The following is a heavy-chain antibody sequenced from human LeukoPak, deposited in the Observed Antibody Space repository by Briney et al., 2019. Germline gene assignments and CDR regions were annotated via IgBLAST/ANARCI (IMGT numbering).Heavy chain of an antibody. D-gene: IGHD6-6*01. CDR3: ARVPYGGSASLFDY. CDR1: GGSISSYY. Sequence: SETLSLTCTVSGGSISSYYWSWIRQAPGKRLEWIGYIYSSGGTNYNPSLKSRVTISVDTSKNQFSLKLSSVTAADTAFYYCARVPYGGSASLFDYWGQGTLVTVSS. J-gene: IGHJ4*02. CDR2: IYSSGGT. V-gene: IGHV4-59*01.